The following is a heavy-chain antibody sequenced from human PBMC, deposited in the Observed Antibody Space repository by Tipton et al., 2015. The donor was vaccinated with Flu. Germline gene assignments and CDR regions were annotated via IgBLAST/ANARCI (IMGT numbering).Heavy chain of an antibody. Sequence: LRLSCTVSGGSISSYYWSWIRQPPGKGLEWIGYIYYSGSTNYNPSLKSRVTISVDTSKNQFSLKLSSVTAADTAVYYCARTPGVAVAGTEFDYWGQGTLVTASS. CDR1: GGSISSYY. V-gene: IGHV4-59*01. J-gene: IGHJ4*02. CDR2: IYYSGST. CDR3: ARTPGVAVAGTEFDY. D-gene: IGHD6-19*01.